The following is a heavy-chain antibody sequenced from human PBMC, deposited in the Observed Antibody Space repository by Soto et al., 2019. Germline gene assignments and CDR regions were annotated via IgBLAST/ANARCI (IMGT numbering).Heavy chain of an antibody. Sequence: SVKVSCKASGGTFSSYAISWLRQAPGQGLEWMGGIIPIFGTANYAQKFQGRVTITADESTSTAYMELSSLRSEDTAVDYCARECPTICGVVTPKDYGMDVWGQGTTVTVSS. CDR3: ARECPTICGVVTPKDYGMDV. CDR1: GGTFSSYA. D-gene: IGHD3-3*01. V-gene: IGHV1-69*01. J-gene: IGHJ6*02. CDR2: IIPIFGTA.